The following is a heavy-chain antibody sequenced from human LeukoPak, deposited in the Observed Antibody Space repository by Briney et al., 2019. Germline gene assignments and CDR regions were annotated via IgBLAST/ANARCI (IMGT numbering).Heavy chain of an antibody. CDR1: GFTFSRYW. CDR2: IKENGNEQ. Sequence: PGGSLRLSCTASGFTFSRYWMSWVRQAPGKGPEWVAHIKENGNEQYYAESVKSRFTISRDNAEKSLCLQMNSLRAEDTAVYYCGRVGGRSKAAKGDAFDIWGQGTMVVVSS. CDR3: GRVGGRSKAAKGDAFDI. V-gene: IGHV3-7*01. D-gene: IGHD6-6*01. J-gene: IGHJ3*02.